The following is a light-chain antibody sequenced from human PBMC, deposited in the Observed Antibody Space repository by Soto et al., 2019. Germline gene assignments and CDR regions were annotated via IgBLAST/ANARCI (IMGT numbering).Light chain of an antibody. CDR1: QSVSSN. V-gene: IGKV3-15*01. CDR2: GAS. CDR3: QQYNNWPPH. J-gene: IGKJ3*01. Sequence: EIVMTQSPATLSVSPGERDTLSCRASQSVSSNLAWYQQKPGQAPRLLIYGASTRATGIPARFSGSGSGTEFTLTISSLQSEDFAVYYCQQYNNWPPHFGPWTKVDIK.